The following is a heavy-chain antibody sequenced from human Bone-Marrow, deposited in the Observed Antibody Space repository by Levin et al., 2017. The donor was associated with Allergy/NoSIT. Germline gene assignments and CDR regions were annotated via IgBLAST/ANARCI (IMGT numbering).Heavy chain of an antibody. CDR2: IRHDGTKE. J-gene: IGHJ6*02. CDR1: GFIFSSYD. D-gene: IGHD3-10*01. CDR3: ARHDVKVWFGADYSYGTDV. V-gene: IGHV3-33*01. Sequence: GGSLRLSCAASGFIFSSYDMHWVRQAPGKGLEWVAGIRHDGTKEDYEDSVKGRFTISRDNSKNTLYLQMNRLGVEDTAMYYCARHDVKVWFGADYSYGTDVWGQGTTVAVS.